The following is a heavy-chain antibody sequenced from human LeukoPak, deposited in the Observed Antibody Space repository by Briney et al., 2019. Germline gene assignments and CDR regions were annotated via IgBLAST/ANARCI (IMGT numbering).Heavy chain of an antibody. Sequence: SETLSLTCTVSGGSISSYYWSWIRQPAGKGLELIGRIYTSGSTNYNPSLKSRVTMSVDTPKNQFSLKLSSVTAADTAVYYCARDQRYYGSGSYYKPSAYYYYYMDVWGKGTTVTVSS. V-gene: IGHV4-4*07. CDR2: IYTSGST. CDR1: GGSISSYY. J-gene: IGHJ6*03. D-gene: IGHD3-10*01. CDR3: ARDQRYYGSGSYYKPSAYYYYYMDV.